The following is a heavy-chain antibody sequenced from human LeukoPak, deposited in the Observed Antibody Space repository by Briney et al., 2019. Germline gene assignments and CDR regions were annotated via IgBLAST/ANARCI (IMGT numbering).Heavy chain of an antibody. CDR1: GGSFSGYY. V-gene: IGHV4-34*01. J-gene: IGHJ4*02. Sequence: NPSETLSLTCAVYGGSFSGYYWSWIRQPPGKGLEWIGEINHSGSTNYNPSLKSRVTISVDTSKNQFPLKPSSVTAADTAVYYCARGPYFDWLADRRRFGYWGQGTLVTVSS. D-gene: IGHD3-9*01. CDR3: ARGPYFDWLADRRRFGY. CDR2: INHSGST.